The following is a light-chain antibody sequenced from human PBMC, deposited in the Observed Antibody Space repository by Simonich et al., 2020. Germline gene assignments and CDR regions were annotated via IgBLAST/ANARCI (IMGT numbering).Light chain of an antibody. V-gene: IGKV4-1*01. CDR1: QSVLYSSNNKNY. Sequence: DIVMTQSPASLAVSLGERATINCKSSQSVLYSSNNKNYLAWYQQKQGQPPKLLIYWAATRESGVPDRFSGSGSGTDFTLTISSLQAEDVAVYYCQQYYSTPQWTFGQGTKVEIK. CDR3: QQYYSTPQWT. CDR2: WAA. J-gene: IGKJ1*01.